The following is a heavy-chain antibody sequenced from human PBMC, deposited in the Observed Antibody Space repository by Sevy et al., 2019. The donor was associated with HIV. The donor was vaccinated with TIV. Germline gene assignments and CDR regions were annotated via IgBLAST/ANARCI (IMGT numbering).Heavy chain of an antibody. V-gene: IGHV3-66*01. J-gene: IGHJ4*02. CDR3: TRGKSGSGYALNY. CDR2: IHSDDTT. D-gene: IGHD5-18*01. Sequence: GGSLRLSCAASGFTVNSNYMTWVRQAPGKGLEGVSVIHSDDTTSHADSVKDRFTISRDNFKNTLYLHMGSLRGEVTAVCYSTRGKSGSGYALNYWGQGTLVTVSS. CDR1: GFTVNSNY.